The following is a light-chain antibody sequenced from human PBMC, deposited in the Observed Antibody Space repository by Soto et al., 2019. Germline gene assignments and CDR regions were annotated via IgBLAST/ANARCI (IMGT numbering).Light chain of an antibody. CDR2: DVS. J-gene: IGLJ1*01. Sequence: QSALTQPASVAGSPVQAIAISGTGTSSDVCGYNYVSWYQQHPGKAPKLMIYDVSNRPAGVSNRFSGSKSGNTASLTISGLQAEDEADYYCSSFTSSNTYVFGTGTKVPVL. V-gene: IGLV2-14*01. CDR3: SSFTSSNTYV. CDR1: SSDVCGYNY.